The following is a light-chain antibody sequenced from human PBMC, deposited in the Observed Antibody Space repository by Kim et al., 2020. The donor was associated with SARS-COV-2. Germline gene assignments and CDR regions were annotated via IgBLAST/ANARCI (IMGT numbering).Light chain of an antibody. J-gene: IGLJ2*01. CDR2: DGN. V-gene: IGLV2-14*03. CDR3: SSYTNFRTVV. Sequence: GQSITIPCIGTSRDVGGNTYVAWYQKNPGKAPKLIVYDGNNRPLGISDRFSGSKFGDTAFLTISGLQAEDEGDYFCSSYTNFRTVVFGGGTQLTVL. CDR1: SRDVGGNTY.